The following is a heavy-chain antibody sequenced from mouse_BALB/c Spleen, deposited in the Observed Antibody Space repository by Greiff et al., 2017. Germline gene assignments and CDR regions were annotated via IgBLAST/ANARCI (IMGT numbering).Heavy chain of an antibody. CDR2: IDPANGNT. CDR1: GFNIKDTY. Sequence: VQLQQSGAELVKPGASVKLSCTASGFNIKDTYMHWVKQRPEQGLEWIGRIDPANGNTKYDPKFQGKATLTADTSSNTAYLQLSSLTSEDTAVYYCARADAFYAMDYWGQGTSVTVSS. V-gene: IGHV14-3*02. CDR3: ARADAFYAMDY. J-gene: IGHJ4*01.